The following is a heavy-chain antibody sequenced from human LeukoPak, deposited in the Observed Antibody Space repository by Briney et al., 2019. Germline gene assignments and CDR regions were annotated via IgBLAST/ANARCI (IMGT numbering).Heavy chain of an antibody. CDR1: GYSFTTST. CDR3: ARAYQPLGGLSLPDY. CDR2: INPNTGNP. Sequence: ASVKVSCKASGYSFTTSTMNWLRPAPGQGPERMGWINPNTGNPTYAPGLTGRFVFSLDTSVSTAYLQISGLKADDTAVYYCARAYQPLGGLSLPDYWGQGTLVSVSS. V-gene: IGHV7-4-1*02. D-gene: IGHD3-16*02. J-gene: IGHJ4*02.